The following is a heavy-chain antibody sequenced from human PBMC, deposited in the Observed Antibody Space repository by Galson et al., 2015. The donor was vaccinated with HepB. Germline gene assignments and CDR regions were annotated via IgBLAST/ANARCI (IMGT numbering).Heavy chain of an antibody. D-gene: IGHD3-22*01. J-gene: IGHJ3*02. Sequence: SLRLSCAASGFTFGDYAMSWVRQAPGKGLEWVGFIRSKAYGGTTEYAASVKGRFTISRDDSKSIAYLQMNSLKTEDTAVYYCTRDLTYYYDSSGYSGGAFDIWGQGTMVTVSS. CDR2: IRSKAYGGTT. CDR3: TRDLTYYYDSSGYSGGAFDI. CDR1: GFTFGDYA. V-gene: IGHV3-49*04.